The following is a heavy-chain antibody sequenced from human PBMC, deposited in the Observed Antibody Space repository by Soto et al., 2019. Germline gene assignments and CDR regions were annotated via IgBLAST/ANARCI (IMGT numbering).Heavy chain of an antibody. Sequence: GGSLRLSCAASGFTFSDYYMSWIRQAPGKGLEWVAVISYDGSNKYYADSVKGRFTISRDNSKNTLYVQMNSLRAGDTAVYYCAKGILFGELSSPFYGMDVWGQGTTVTVSS. D-gene: IGHD3-10*02. CDR2: ISYDGSNK. CDR1: GFTFSDYY. V-gene: IGHV3-30*18. J-gene: IGHJ6*02. CDR3: AKGILFGELSSPFYGMDV.